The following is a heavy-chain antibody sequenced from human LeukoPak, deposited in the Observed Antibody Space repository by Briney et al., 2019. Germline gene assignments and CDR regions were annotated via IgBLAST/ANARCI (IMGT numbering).Heavy chain of an antibody. Sequence: ASVKVSCKPSGFSFTGYYLHWVRQAPGQGLEWMGWINPASGATKLAQKFQGRVTLTTDTSITTAYMKSSGLRSDDTAVYFCARGIVLVAVPTAVPPYFDYWGQGTLVTVSS. D-gene: IGHD5-12*01. V-gene: IGHV1-2*02. CDR1: GFSFTGYY. J-gene: IGHJ4*02. CDR2: INPASGAT. CDR3: ARGIVLVAVPTAVPPYFDY.